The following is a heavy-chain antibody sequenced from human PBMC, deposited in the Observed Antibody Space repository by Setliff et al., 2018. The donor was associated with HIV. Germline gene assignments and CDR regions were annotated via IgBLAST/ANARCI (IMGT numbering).Heavy chain of an antibody. D-gene: IGHD6-19*01. CDR1: GGTSVTYA. Sequence: SVKVSCKASGGTSVTYAINWVRQAPGQGLEWMGGIIPLFGTTNYAQKFQGRVTITADESTSTAYMELSSLRSEDTAVYYCARDSGSGWYGGDYWGQGTLVTVSS. CDR3: ARDSGSGWYGGDY. CDR2: IIPLFGTT. J-gene: IGHJ4*02. V-gene: IGHV1-69*13.